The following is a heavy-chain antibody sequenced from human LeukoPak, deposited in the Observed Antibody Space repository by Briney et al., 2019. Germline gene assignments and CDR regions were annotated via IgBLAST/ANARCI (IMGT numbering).Heavy chain of an antibody. V-gene: IGHV1-2*06. CDR3: ARDPRIAALFTNNWFDP. CDR1: GYTFTGYY. CDR2: INPNSGGT. Sequence: ASVTVSCTASGYTFTGYYMHWVRQAPGQGLEWMGRINPNSGGTNYAQKFQGRVTMTRDTSISTAYMELSRLRSDDTAVYYSARDPRIAALFTNNWFDPWGQGTLVTVSS. D-gene: IGHD6-6*01. J-gene: IGHJ5*02.